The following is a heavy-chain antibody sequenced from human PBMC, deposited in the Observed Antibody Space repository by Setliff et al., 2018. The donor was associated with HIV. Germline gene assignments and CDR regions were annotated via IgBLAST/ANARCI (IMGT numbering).Heavy chain of an antibody. D-gene: IGHD6-6*01. V-gene: IGHV4-34*01. CDR3: ARHDGMKAARRYNNDYMDV. CDR1: GGSFSGFY. CDR2: VSHRGNT. J-gene: IGHJ6*03. Sequence: NPSETLSLTCAVYGGSFSGFYWIWIRQPPRKGLEWIGEVSHRGNTEYNPSLQSRVAISLDTSKTQFSLKLASVTAADTAVYYCARHDGMKAARRYNNDYMDVWGKGTTVTVSS.